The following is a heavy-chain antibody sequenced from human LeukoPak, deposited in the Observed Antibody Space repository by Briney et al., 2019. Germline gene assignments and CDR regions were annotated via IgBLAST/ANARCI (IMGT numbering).Heavy chain of an antibody. D-gene: IGHD4-17*01. CDR3: ARGQSGDPAFDI. Sequence: GGSLRLSCAGSGFSVGSSYMSWVRQAGGKGLEWVSVIYSGGTTYYGDSVEGRFTISRDNSRNTLNLQMNSLRAEDTAVYFCARGQSGDPAFDIWGQGTMVTVSS. CDR1: GFSVGSSY. V-gene: IGHV3-53*01. J-gene: IGHJ3*02. CDR2: IYSGGTT.